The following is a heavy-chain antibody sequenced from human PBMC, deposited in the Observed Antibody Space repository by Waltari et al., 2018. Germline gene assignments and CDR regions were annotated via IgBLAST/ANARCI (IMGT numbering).Heavy chain of an antibody. CDR1: GFTFSSSW. D-gene: IGHD3-3*02. CDR3: ARVLGDAFDI. CDR2: IKQDGSEK. J-gene: IGHJ3*02. V-gene: IGHV3-7*01. Sequence: EVQLVESGGGLVQPGGSLRLSCAASGFTFSSSWMSWVRQAPGKGLEWVANIKQDGSEKYYVDSVKGRFTISRDNAKNSLYLQMNSLRAEDTAVYYCARVLGDAFDIWGQGTMVTVSS.